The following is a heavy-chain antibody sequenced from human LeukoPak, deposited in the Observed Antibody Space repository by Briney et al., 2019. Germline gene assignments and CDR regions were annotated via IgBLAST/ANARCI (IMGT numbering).Heavy chain of an antibody. V-gene: IGHV5-51*01. CDR1: GYSFTTYW. D-gene: IGHD6-19*01. CDR3: ATQASGWDLGY. CDR2: IYPGDSDT. Sequence: GESLKISCKGSGYSFTTYWISWVRQMPGKGLEWMGIIYPGDSDTRYSPSFQGQVTISVDKSINTAYLQWSSLKASDTAMYYCATQASGWDLGYWGQGTLVTVSS. J-gene: IGHJ4*02.